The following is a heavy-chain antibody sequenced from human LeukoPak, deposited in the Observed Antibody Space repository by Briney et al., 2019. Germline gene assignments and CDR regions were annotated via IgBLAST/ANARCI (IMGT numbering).Heavy chain of an antibody. D-gene: IGHD3-22*01. CDR2: IIPIFGIA. CDR1: GGTFSSYA. Sequence: SVKVSCKASGGTFSSYAISWVRQAPGQGLEWMGRIIPIFGIANYAQKFQGRVTITADKSTSTAYMEPSSLRSEDTAVYYCATTTPDSSGYYYFDYWGQGTLVTVSS. V-gene: IGHV1-69*04. J-gene: IGHJ4*02. CDR3: ATTTPDSSGYYYFDY.